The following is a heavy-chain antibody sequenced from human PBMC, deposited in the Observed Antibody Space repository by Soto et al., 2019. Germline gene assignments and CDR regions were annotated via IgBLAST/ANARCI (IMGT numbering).Heavy chain of an antibody. D-gene: IGHD6-13*01. CDR3: ARRICWYYFDS. CDR1: GCSFTRYW. V-gene: IGHV5-51*01. CDR2: IFPGDSDI. Sequence: GESLKISCKGSGCSFTRYWIGWVRQMPGQGLEWMGVIFPGDSDIRYSPSFRGQVTISADKSINTVYLQWIGLKASDTAMYYCARRICWYYFDSWGQGTPVTVSS. J-gene: IGHJ4*02.